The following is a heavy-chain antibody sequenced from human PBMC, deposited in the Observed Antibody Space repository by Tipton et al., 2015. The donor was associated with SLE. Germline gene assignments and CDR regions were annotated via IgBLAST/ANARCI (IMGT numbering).Heavy chain of an antibody. D-gene: IGHD2-8*02. Sequence: QLVQSGDEVQKPGASVKVSCKASGYSFTKYGISWVRQAPGQGLEWMGWISAFNRNTNYAQKVHGRVLLTTDTSTSTAYMELRSLRPDDTAVYYCARGHCTGGVCSDAFDIWGQGTMVPVSS. CDR2: ISAFNRNT. CDR1: GYSFTKYG. J-gene: IGHJ3*02. V-gene: IGHV1-18*01. CDR3: ARGHCTGGVCSDAFDI.